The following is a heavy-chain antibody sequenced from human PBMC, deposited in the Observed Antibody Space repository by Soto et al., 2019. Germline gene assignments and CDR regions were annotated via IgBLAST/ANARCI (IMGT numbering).Heavy chain of an antibody. D-gene: IGHD6-13*01. V-gene: IGHV4-31*02. CDR3: AGGYTRSGPLADFDY. J-gene: IGHJ4*02. CDR2: FYYSGTT. Sequence: WTWIRQHPGKGLEWIGYFYYSGTTSYNPSLKSRLTISVDTSKNQFSLKLNSVTAADTAVYYCAGGYTRSGPLADFDYWGQGTLVTVSS.